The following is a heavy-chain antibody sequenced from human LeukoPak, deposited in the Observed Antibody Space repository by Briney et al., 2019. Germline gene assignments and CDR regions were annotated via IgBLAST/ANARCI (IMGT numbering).Heavy chain of an antibody. CDR3: ARDKRRDGYNS. D-gene: IGHD5-24*01. CDR1: GGTFISYT. J-gene: IGHJ4*02. Sequence: SVKVSCKASGGTFISYTISWVRQAPGQGLEWMGRIIPILGIANYAQKFQGRVTITADKSTSTAYMELSSLRSEDTAVYYCARDKRRDGYNSWGQGTLVTVSS. CDR2: IIPILGIA. V-gene: IGHV1-69*04.